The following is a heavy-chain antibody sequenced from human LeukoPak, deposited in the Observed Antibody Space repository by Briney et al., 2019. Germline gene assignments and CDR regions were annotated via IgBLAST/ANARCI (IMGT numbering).Heavy chain of an antibody. CDR1: GFTFRNYA. CDR3: AKDRGAMVTGEGMDV. D-gene: IGHD5-18*01. V-gene: IGHV3-21*04. CDR2: ISSSGTYI. J-gene: IGHJ6*02. Sequence: GGSLRLSCAASGFTFRNYAMNWVRQAPGKGLEWVSSISSSGTYIYYADSVKGRFTISRDNAKNSLYLQMNSLRAEDTALYYCAKDRGAMVTGEGMDVWGQGTTVTVSS.